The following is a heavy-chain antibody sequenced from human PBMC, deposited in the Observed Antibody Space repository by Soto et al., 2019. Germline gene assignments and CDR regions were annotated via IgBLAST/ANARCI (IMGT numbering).Heavy chain of an antibody. D-gene: IGHD1-7*01. CDR2: ISSSSSYI. V-gene: IGHV3-21*01. J-gene: IGHJ4*02. Sequence: EVQLVESGGGLVKPGGSLRLSCAASGFTFSSYSMNWVRQAPGKGLEWVSSISSSSSYIYYADSVKGRFTISRDNAKNSLYLQMNSLRAEDTALYYCARAGPETTPTDYWGQGTLVTVSS. CDR1: GFTFSSYS. CDR3: ARAGPETTPTDY.